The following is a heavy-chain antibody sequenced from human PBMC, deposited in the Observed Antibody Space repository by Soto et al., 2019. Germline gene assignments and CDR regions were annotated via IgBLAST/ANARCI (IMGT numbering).Heavy chain of an antibody. V-gene: IGHV4-39*01. J-gene: IGHJ4*02. CDR3: ARRDSSGSNFDY. CDR1: GGSISSSSYY. D-gene: IGHD3-22*01. CDR2: IYYSGST. Sequence: SETLSLTCTVSGGSISSSSYYWGWIRQPPGKGLEWIGSIYYSGSTYYNPSLKSRVTISVDTSKNQFSLKLSSVTAADTAVYYCARRDSSGSNFDYWGQGTLVTVSS.